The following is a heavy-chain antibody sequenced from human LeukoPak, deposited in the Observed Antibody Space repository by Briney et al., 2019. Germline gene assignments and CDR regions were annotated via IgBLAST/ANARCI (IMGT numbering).Heavy chain of an antibody. D-gene: IGHD4-11*01. J-gene: IGHJ1*01. CDR1: GFTLSSHW. CDR2: IKQDGSET. V-gene: IGHV3-7*01. CDR3: WTYSINNAREFQY. Sequence: GGSLRLSCAASGFTLSSHWMGWVRQAPGKGLEWVANIKQDGSETYYVGSVKGRFTISRDNAKNSLYLQMNSLGVDDTAVYYCWTYSINNAREFQYWGQGTLVTVPS.